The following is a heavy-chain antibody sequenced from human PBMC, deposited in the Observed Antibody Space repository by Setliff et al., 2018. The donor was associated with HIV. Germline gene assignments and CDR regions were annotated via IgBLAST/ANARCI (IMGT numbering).Heavy chain of an antibody. CDR2: INAGNGDT. V-gene: IGHV1-3*01. Sequence: DPGQRLEWMGWINAGNGDTKYSQKFQGRVTATTDTSASTAYMELSSLRSEDTAVYYCARDLPTPNWGFDYWGQGTLVTVSS. D-gene: IGHD7-27*01. CDR3: ARDLPTPNWGFDY. J-gene: IGHJ4*02.